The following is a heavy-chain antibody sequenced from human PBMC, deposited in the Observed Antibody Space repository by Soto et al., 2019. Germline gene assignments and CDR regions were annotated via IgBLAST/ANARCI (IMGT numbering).Heavy chain of an antibody. Sequence: QVQLQQWGAGLLKPSETLSLTCVVYGGSLSGYYWSWIRQPPGKGPERTGEIKDGGLTNYSPALKRRATISVDRPKNQFSLKLHSVTAADAAVYYCARGQEGVVATHWDQGALVTVSS. D-gene: IGHD5-12*01. CDR1: GGSLSGYY. CDR2: IKDGGLT. V-gene: IGHV4-34*01. J-gene: IGHJ4*02. CDR3: ARGQEGVVATH.